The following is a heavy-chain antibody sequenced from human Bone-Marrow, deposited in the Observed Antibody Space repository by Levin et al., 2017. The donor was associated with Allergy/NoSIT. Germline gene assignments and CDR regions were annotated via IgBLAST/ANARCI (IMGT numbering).Heavy chain of an antibody. CDR1: GFTVSSNY. J-gene: IGHJ4*02. D-gene: IGHD3-10*01. Sequence: LSLTCAASGFTVSSNYMSWVRQAPGKGPEWVSVIYSGGSTYYADSVQGRFTISRDNSKNTLYLQRNSLRAEDTAVYYWARGWFGELLSHWGQGTLVTVSS. CDR3: ARGWFGELLSH. V-gene: IGHV3-53*01. CDR2: IYSGGST.